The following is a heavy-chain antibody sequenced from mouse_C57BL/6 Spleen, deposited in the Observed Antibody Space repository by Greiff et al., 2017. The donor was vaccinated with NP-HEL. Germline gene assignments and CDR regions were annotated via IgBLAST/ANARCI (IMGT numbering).Heavy chain of an antibody. CDR2: IYPGDGDT. CDR3: ARAVTTVYYFDY. V-gene: IGHV1-82*01. D-gene: IGHD1-1*01. J-gene: IGHJ2*01. CDR1: GYAFSSSW. Sequence: QVQLKESGPELVKPGASVKISCKASGYAFSSSWMNWVKQRPGKGLEWIGRIYPGDGDTNYNGKFKGKATLTADKSSSTAYMQLSSLTSGDSAVYFCARAVTTVYYFDYWGQGTTLTVSS.